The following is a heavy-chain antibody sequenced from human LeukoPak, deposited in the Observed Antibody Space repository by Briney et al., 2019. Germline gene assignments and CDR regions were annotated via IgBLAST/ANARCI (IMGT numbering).Heavy chain of an antibody. CDR3: SRQIVGFVDFLYP. J-gene: IGHJ5*02. CDR1: GFSLATYGVR. V-gene: IGHV2-5*02. CDR2: ISWDDEK. Sequence: SGPTLVNPTQTLTLTCTFSGFSLATYGVRVGWIRQPPARALEWLSLISWDDEKYYSSSLESRLTIAKVTSQNHVVLIMNDMDPLDPATNYRSRQIVGFVDFLYPWGLGVLVTVSS. D-gene: IGHD1-26*01.